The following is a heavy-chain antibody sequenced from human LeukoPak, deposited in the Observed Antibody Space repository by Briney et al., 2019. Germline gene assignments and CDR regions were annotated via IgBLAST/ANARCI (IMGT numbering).Heavy chain of an antibody. CDR2: ISSSSSYI. CDR1: GFTFSSYA. CDR3: AGGVFIMIVVDY. D-gene: IGHD3-22*01. V-gene: IGHV3-21*01. J-gene: IGHJ4*02. Sequence: KSGGSLRLSCAASGFTFSSYAMSWVRQAPVKGLEWVSSISSSSSYIYYADSVKGRFTISRDNAKNSLYLQMNSLRAEDTAVYYVAGGVFIMIVVDYWGQEPWSPSPQ.